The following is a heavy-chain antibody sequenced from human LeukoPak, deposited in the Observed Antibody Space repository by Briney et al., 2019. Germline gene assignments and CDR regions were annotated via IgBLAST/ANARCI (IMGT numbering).Heavy chain of an antibody. J-gene: IGHJ4*02. Sequence: PSETLSHTCAVYGGSFSGYYWSWIRQPPGKGLEWIGEINHSGRTNYNPSLKSRVTISVDTSKNQFSLKLSSVTAADTAVYYCAVIWFGDSYDYWGQGTLVTVSS. CDR2: INHSGRT. CDR3: AVIWFGDSYDY. V-gene: IGHV4-34*01. D-gene: IGHD3-10*01. CDR1: GGSFSGYY.